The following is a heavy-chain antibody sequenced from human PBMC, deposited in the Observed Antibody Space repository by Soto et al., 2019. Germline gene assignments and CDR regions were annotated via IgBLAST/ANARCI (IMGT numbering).Heavy chain of an antibody. Sequence: LEILSLTCTVSGGSISSYYWSWIRQPPGKGLEWIGYIYYSGSTNYNPSLKSRVTISVDTSKNQFSLKLSSVTAADTAVYYCATETTTVTQNNYYYYGMDVWGQGTTVTVSS. CDR1: GGSISSYY. D-gene: IGHD4-4*01. J-gene: IGHJ6*02. V-gene: IGHV4-59*01. CDR2: IYYSGST. CDR3: ATETTTVTQNNYYYYGMDV.